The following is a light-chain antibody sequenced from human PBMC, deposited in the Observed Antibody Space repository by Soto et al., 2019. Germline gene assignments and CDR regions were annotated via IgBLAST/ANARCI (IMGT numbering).Light chain of an antibody. CDR2: DAS. CDR1: QSVSSY. J-gene: IGKJ3*01. Sequence: IVFTHSPATLSLSPLYRATLSCRASQSVSSYLAWYQQKPGQAPRLLIYDASHRATGIPVRFSGSGSESDFTLTISSLEPEDFAVYYCHQYGLSPPYTFGPGTKVDIK. CDR3: HQYGLSPPYT. V-gene: IGKV3-11*01.